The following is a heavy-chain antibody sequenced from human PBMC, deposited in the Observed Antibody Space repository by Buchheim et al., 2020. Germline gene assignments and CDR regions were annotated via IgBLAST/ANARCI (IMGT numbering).Heavy chain of an antibody. J-gene: IGHJ6*02. CDR3: ARDSRRGDYGLDV. Sequence: QVQLQESGPGLVKPSQTLSLTCTVSGGSMSSGVSYWSWIRQHPGKGLEWIGYIYHSGSTYYNPSLKSRVTISLDTSKTQFFLKLTSVTAADTAVYYCARDSRRGDYGLDVWGQGTT. D-gene: IGHD3-16*01. V-gene: IGHV4-31*03. CDR2: IYHSGST. CDR1: GGSMSSGVSY.